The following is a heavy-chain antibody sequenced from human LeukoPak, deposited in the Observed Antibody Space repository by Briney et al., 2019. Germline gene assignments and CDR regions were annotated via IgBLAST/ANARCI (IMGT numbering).Heavy chain of an antibody. J-gene: IGHJ3*01. Sequence: PGRSLRLSCAASGFTFDLYDMNWVRQAPGKGLEWVSSINWSRDNIVYADSVKGRFTIFRDTAKTSLYLQMDSLRPGDSALDYCAKGSSRKGGAFDVGGQGKMLGLPS. CDR2: INWSRDNI. V-gene: IGHV3-9*01. CDR1: GFTFDLYD. CDR3: AKGSSRKGGAFDV.